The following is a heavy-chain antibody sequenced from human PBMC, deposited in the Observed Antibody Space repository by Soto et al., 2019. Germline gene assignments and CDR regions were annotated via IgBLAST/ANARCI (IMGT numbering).Heavy chain of an antibody. V-gene: IGHV3-23*01. J-gene: IGHJ6*02. CDR2: LSGSSLNT. Sequence: EVRLLESGGGLVQPGGSLRLSCEGSGFTFGNYAMTWVRQGPGRGLEWVSALSGSSLNTYYAHSVKGRFTISGDNSKNTMYLEMNSLRVDDTAVYYCTTQFFLSSRKPPEDVWGQGTPVAVSS. CDR3: TTQFFLSSRKPPEDV. CDR1: GFTFGNYA.